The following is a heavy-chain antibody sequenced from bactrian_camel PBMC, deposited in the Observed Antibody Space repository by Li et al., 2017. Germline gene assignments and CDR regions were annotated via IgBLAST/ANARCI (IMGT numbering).Heavy chain of an antibody. CDR2: VYNGDTPS. J-gene: IGHJ4*01. Sequence: QLVESGGGSVQAGGSLRLSCAVSGYTSSTNCVGWFRQAPGKEREAAAIVYNGDTPSYYTDSVKGRFTISRDIAKNTLYLQMNSLKPEDTAMYYCTVRLWSGCSSVGARQADFPYWGQGTQVTVS. V-gene: IGHV3S28*01. CDR1: GYTSSTNC. D-gene: IGHD3*01. CDR3: TVRLWSGCSSVGARQADFPY.